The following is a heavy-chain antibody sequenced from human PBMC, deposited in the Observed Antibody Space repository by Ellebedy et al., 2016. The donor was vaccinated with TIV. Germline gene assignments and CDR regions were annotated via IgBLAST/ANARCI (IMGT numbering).Heavy chain of an antibody. V-gene: IGHV3-11*06. Sequence: GESLKISXAASGFPFSVYYMSWIRQAPGKGLEWVSYISRGSTDTNYADSVKGRFTISRDNAKNSLYLQMNSLRDEDTAVYYCARGGAGFDSMNRELSFDSWGQGTLVTVSS. J-gene: IGHJ4*02. CDR1: GFPFSVYY. CDR3: ARGGAGFDSMNRELSFDS. CDR2: ISRGSTDT. D-gene: IGHD1-26*01.